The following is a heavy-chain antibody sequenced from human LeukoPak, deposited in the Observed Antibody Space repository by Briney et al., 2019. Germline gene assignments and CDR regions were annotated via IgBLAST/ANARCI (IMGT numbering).Heavy chain of an antibody. CDR3: ARPGAVARHGPFDY. Sequence: NPSETLSLTCTVSGGSISSSSYYWGWIRQPPGKGLEWIGSIYYSGSTYYNPSLKSRVTISVDTSKNQFSLKLSSVTAADTAVYYCARPGAVARHGPFDYWGQGTLVTVSS. J-gene: IGHJ4*02. D-gene: IGHD6-19*01. CDR1: GGSISSSSYY. V-gene: IGHV4-39*01. CDR2: IYYSGST.